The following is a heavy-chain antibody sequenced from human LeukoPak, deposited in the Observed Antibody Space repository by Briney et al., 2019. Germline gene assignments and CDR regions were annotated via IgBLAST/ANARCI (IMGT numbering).Heavy chain of an antibody. CDR2: ISGSGGST. J-gene: IGHJ6*02. V-gene: IGHV3-23*01. Sequence: PGGSLRLSCAASGFTFSSYAMSWVRQAPGKGLEWVSTISGSGGSTYNADSVKGRFTISRDNSKNTLYLQMNSLRAEDTAVYYCAKTKKSYSSSWYDYYYYYGMDVWGQGTTVTVSS. CDR3: AKTKKSYSSSWYDYYYYYGMDV. CDR1: GFTFSSYA. D-gene: IGHD6-13*01.